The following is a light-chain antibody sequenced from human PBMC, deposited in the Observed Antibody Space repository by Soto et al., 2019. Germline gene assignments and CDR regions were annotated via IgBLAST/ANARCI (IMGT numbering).Light chain of an antibody. V-gene: IGKV1-5*03. CDR2: DAS. Sequence: DIQMTQCPSTLSASVGDRVTITCRASQSITNCLAWYQQKPGKAHKRLIFDASSLRSGVPSRFSGSGSGTEFSLTVSSLQPEDFPSYYWQQHNPYSPYTFGQGTKLEIK. CDR3: QQHNPYSPYT. CDR1: QSITNC. J-gene: IGKJ2*01.